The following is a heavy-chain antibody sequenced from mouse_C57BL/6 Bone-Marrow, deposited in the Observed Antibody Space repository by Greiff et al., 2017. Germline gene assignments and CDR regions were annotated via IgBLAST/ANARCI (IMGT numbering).Heavy chain of an antibody. CDR2: IDPSDSYT. D-gene: IGHD2-3*01. CDR3: ARMGWSVDY. CDR1: GFTFTSYW. V-gene: IGHV1-50*01. J-gene: IGHJ2*01. Sequence: VQLQQSGAELVKPGASVKLSCTASGFTFTSYWMQWVKQRPGQGLEWIGEIDPSDSYTNYNQKVKGKATLTVDTSSSTAYMQLSSLTSEDTAVCSCARMGWSVDYWGQGTTLTVSS.